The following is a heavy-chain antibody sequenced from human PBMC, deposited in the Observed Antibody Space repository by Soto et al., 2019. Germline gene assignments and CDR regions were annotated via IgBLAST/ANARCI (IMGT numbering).Heavy chain of an antibody. CDR1: GYSISSGYH. J-gene: IGHJ5*02. CDR3: ARGAATVTPGWFDP. Sequence: PSETLSLTCAVSGYSISSGYHWGWIRQTPGKGLEWIASIYHSGSTYYNPSLKSRVTISVDTSKNQFSLKLTSVTAADTAVYYCARGAATVTPGWFDPWGQGIMVTVSS. D-gene: IGHD4-17*01. CDR2: IYHSGST. V-gene: IGHV4-38-2*01.